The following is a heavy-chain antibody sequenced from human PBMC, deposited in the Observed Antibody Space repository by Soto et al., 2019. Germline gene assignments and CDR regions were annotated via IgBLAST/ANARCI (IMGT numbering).Heavy chain of an antibody. V-gene: IGHV4-34*01. J-gene: IGHJ5*02. Sequence: QVQLQQWGAGLLKPSETLSLTCAVYGGSFSGYYWSWIRQPPGKGLEWIGEINHSGSTNYNPSLKSRVTISVDTSKNQFSLKLSSVTAADTAVYYCARRPAPRYCSGGSCYYSWFDPWGQGTLVTVSS. CDR3: ARRPAPRYCSGGSCYYSWFDP. D-gene: IGHD2-15*01. CDR1: GGSFSGYY. CDR2: INHSGST.